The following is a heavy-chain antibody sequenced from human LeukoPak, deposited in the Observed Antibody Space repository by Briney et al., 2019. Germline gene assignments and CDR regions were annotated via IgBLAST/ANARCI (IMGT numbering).Heavy chain of an antibody. J-gene: IGHJ4*02. D-gene: IGHD6-19*01. CDR1: GFTVSSSY. CDR2: IYGGGAT. V-gene: IGHV3-53*04. Sequence: RGSLRLSCAASGFTVSSSYMTWVRQPPGKGLEWVSLIYGGGATYYADSVKGRFTISRHNSDNTLYLEMNSLRPDDTAVYYCARVGVGTVAGNYFDDWGQGTLVTVSS. CDR3: ARVGVGTVAGNYFDD.